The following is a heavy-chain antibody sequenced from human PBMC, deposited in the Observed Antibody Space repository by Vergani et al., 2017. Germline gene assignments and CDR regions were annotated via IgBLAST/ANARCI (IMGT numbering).Heavy chain of an antibody. CDR3: AKGDLSRITSFGVVIVGMDV. J-gene: IGHJ6*02. D-gene: IGHD3-3*01. CDR2: ISYDGSNK. Sequence: QVQLVESGGGVVQPGRSLRLSCAASGFTFSSYAMHWVRQAPGKGLEWVAVISYDGSNKYYADSVKGRFTISRDNSKNTLYLQMNSLRAEETAVYYCAKGDLSRITSFGVVIVGMDVWGQGTTVTVSS. V-gene: IGHV3-30-3*01. CDR1: GFTFSSYA.